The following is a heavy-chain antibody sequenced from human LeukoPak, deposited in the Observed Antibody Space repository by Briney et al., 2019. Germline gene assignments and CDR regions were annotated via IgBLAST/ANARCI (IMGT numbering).Heavy chain of an antibody. CDR3: ARAGEYNWNYGIDY. CDR2: IYYSGST. Sequence: HSQTLSLTCTVSGGSISSGGYYWSWIRQHPGKGLEWIGYIYYSGSTYYNPSLKSRVTISVDTSKNQFSLKLSSVTAADTAVYYCARAGEYNWNYGIDYWGQGTLVTVSS. D-gene: IGHD1-7*01. CDR1: GGSISSGGYY. V-gene: IGHV4-31*03. J-gene: IGHJ4*02.